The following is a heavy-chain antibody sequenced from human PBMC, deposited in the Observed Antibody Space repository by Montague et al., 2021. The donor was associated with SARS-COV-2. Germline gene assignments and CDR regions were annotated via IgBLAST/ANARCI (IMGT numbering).Heavy chain of an antibody. CDR3: ARVASEHTAMAPDY. Sequence: SLRLSCAAAGFTFSRYSMNWVRQAPGKGLEWISYISMSETRTQYADSVKGRFTISRDNARNSLYLQMRSLPGGDTAVYYCARVASEHTAMAPDYWGQGTLVTVSS. CDR1: GFTFSRYS. D-gene: IGHD5-18*01. J-gene: IGHJ4*02. V-gene: IGHV3-48*04. CDR2: ISMSETRT.